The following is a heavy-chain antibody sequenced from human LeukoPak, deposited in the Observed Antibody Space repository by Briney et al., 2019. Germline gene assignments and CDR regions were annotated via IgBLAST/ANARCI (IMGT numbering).Heavy chain of an antibody. V-gene: IGHV3-7*03. CDR3: ARHVRPIQSSWDQFNFDN. D-gene: IGHD6-13*01. Sequence: GGSLRLSCAASGFTFSSYWMIWVRQAPGKGLEGVANIKQEGSEKYYVDSVKGRFNISRDNDKNSLYLQMNSLRSDDTAVYYCARHVRPIQSSWDQFNFDNWGQGTLVTVSS. CDR1: GFTFSSYW. CDR2: IKQEGSEK. J-gene: IGHJ4*02.